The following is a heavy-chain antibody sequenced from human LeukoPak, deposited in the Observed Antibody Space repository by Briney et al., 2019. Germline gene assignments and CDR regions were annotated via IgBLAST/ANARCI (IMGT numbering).Heavy chain of an antibody. D-gene: IGHD5-24*01. Sequence: GWSLPLSCAVSGFIFSSYGMDWVRQAPGKGLEWGAGITDNGGDRNYADSVKGRFTISRDNSKSTLDLQMNSLRAEDTALYYCARDGSLGWAQYDYWGQGVLVIVSS. V-gene: IGHV3-23*01. CDR2: ITDNGGDR. CDR3: ARDGSLGWAQYDY. CDR1: GFIFSSYG. J-gene: IGHJ4*02.